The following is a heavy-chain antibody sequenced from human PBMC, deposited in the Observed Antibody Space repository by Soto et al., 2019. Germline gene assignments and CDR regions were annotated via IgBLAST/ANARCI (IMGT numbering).Heavy chain of an antibody. CDR3: AREAAAGDY. D-gene: IGHD6-13*01. CDR1: GGTFSSYT. J-gene: IGHJ4*02. CDR2: IIPILGIA. Sequence: QVQLVQSGAEVKKPGSSVKVSCKASGGTFSSYTIXWXRXXXGQGLQWMGRIIPILGIANYAQKFQGRVTITADKSTSTAYMELSSLRSEDTAVYYCAREAAAGDYWGQGTLVTVSS. V-gene: IGHV1-69*08.